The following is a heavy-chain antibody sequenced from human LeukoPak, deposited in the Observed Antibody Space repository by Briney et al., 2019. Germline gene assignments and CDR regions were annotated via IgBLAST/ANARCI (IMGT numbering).Heavy chain of an antibody. D-gene: IGHD6-19*01. V-gene: IGHV4-59*01. CDR2: IYYSGST. CDR1: GGSISSYY. CDR3: ARTQQWLSPFDY. Sequence: SETLSLTCTLSGGSISSYYWSWIRQPPGKGLEWIGYIYYSGSTNYNPSLKSRVTISVDTSKNQFSLKLSSVTAADTAVYYCARTQQWLSPFDYWGQGTLVTVSS. J-gene: IGHJ4*02.